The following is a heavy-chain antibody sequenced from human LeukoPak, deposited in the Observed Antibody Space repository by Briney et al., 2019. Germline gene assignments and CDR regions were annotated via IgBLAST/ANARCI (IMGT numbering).Heavy chain of an antibody. CDR2: ISSSGSTI. CDR3: ARLGRGYRYYFDY. Sequence: PGGSLSLSCAASGFTFSDYYMSWIRQAPGKGLEWVSYISSSGSTIYYADSVKGRFTISRDDAKNSLYLQMNSLRAEYTAVYYCARLGRGYRYYFDYWGQGTLVTVSS. J-gene: IGHJ4*02. D-gene: IGHD3-22*01. V-gene: IGHV3-11*04. CDR1: GFTFSDYY.